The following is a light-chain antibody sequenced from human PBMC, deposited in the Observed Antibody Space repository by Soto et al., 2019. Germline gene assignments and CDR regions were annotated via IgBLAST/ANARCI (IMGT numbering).Light chain of an antibody. V-gene: IGKV3-15*01. CDR1: QSVASN. CDR3: QQYHNWPPPYT. CDR2: GAT. J-gene: IGKJ2*01. Sequence: EIVMTQSPASLSVSPGDGATLSCRASQSVASNVAWYQQKPGQGPRLLIHGATTRAVGVPARFSGSGSGTDFTLTINGLQSEDFAIYSCQQYHNWPPPYTFGQGTKLQI.